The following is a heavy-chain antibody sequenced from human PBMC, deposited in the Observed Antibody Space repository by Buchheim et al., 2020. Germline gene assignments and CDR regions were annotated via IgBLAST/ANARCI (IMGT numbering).Heavy chain of an antibody. CDR2: ISGYDGNA. CDR1: GYTFNMYG. Sequence: QVQLVQSGAEVKNPGASVKVSCKASGYTFNMYGISWVRQAPGQGLEWMGWISGYDGNAKYTEKLQGRLTLTTDTSTATSYLELRSLRSDDTAVYYCTRDLGDHALRFFDGNDFFDDWGQGTL. J-gene: IGHJ4*02. CDR3: TRDLGDHALRFFDGNDFFDD. V-gene: IGHV1-18*01. D-gene: IGHD1-1*01.